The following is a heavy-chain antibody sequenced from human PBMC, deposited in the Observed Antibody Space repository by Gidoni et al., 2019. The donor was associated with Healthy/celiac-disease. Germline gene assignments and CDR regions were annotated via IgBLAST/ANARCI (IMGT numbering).Heavy chain of an antibody. V-gene: IGHV4-34*01. CDR3: ARESARLLVRYFDY. CDR1: GGSFSGYY. D-gene: IGHD5-18*01. CDR2: INHSGST. Sequence: QVQLQQWRAGLLKPSETLSLTRAVCGGSFSGYYWSWSRQPPGKGLEWIGEINHSGSTNYNPSLKSRVTISVDTSKNQFSLKLSSVTAADTAVYYCARESARLLVRYFDYWGQGTLVTVSS. J-gene: IGHJ4*02.